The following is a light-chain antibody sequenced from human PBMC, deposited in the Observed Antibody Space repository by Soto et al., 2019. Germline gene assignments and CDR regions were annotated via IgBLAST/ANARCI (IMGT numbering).Light chain of an antibody. Sequence: DLQMTQSPSTLSASVGDRVTITCRASQSISSWLAWYQQKPGKAPKLLIYKASSLESGVPSRFSGSGSGTEFTLTISSLQPDDFATYYCQQYNSSSPETFGQGTKVEIK. J-gene: IGKJ1*01. CDR1: QSISSW. CDR2: KAS. CDR3: QQYNSSSPET. V-gene: IGKV1-5*03.